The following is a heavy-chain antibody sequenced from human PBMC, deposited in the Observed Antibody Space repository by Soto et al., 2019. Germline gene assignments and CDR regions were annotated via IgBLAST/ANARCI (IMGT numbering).Heavy chain of an antibody. D-gene: IGHD2-15*01. V-gene: IGHV3-20*01. CDR2: INWNGGST. CDR1: GFTFDDYG. Sequence: EVQLVESGGGVVRPGGSLRLSCAASGFTFDDYGMSWVRQAPGKGLEWVSGINWNGGSTGYADSVKGRFTISRDNAKNSRYLQMNSLSAEDTALYHCARRDELLMEHAFDIWCQGTMVTVSS. CDR3: ARRDELLMEHAFDI. J-gene: IGHJ3*02.